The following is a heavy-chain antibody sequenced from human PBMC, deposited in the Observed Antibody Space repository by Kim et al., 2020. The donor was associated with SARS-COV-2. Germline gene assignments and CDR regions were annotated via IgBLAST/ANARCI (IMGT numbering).Heavy chain of an antibody. D-gene: IGHD6-13*01. CDR3: ASFPWGEQQWDY. CDR2: ISYDGSNK. Sequence: GGSLRLSCAASGFTFSSYGMHWVRQAPGKGLEWVAVISYDGSNKYYADSVKGRFTISRDNSKNTLYLQMNSLRAEDTAVYYCASFPWGEQQWDYWGQGTLVTVSS. CDR1: GFTFSSYG. J-gene: IGHJ4*02. V-gene: IGHV3-33*05.